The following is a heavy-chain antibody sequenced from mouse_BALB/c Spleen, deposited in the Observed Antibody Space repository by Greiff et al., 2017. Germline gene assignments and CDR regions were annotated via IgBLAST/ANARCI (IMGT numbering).Heavy chain of an antibody. Sequence: DVKLVESGGGLVQPGGSLKLSCAASGFTFSSYGMSWVRQTPDKRLELVATINSNGGSTYYPDSVKGRFTISRDNAKNTLYLQMSSLKSEDTAMYYCARGGYGYDGFAYWGQGTLVTVSA. CDR2: INSNGGST. CDR1: GFTFSSYG. CDR3: ARGGYGYDGFAY. J-gene: IGHJ3*01. D-gene: IGHD2-2*01. V-gene: IGHV5-6-3*01.